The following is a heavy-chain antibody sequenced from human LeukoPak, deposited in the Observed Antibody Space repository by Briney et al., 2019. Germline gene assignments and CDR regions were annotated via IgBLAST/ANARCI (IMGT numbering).Heavy chain of an antibody. CDR2: ISGRGRST. CDR3: AKSIRGLLWFGEPAFDAFDI. D-gene: IGHD3-10*01. V-gene: IGHV3-23*01. Sequence: PGGSLRLSCAASGFTFSSYAMSWVRQAPGKGLEWVSAISGRGRSTYYADSVKGRFTISRDNSKNTLYLQMNSLRAEDTAVYYCAKSIRGLLWFGEPAFDAFDIWGQGTMVTVSS. CDR1: GFTFSSYA. J-gene: IGHJ3*02.